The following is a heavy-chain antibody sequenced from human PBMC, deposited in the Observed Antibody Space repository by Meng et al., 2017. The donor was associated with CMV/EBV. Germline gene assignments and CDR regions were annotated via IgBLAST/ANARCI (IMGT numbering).Heavy chain of an antibody. CDR2: IIPILGIA. Sequence: SVKVSCKASGGTFSSYTISWVRQAPGQGLEWMGRIIPILGIANYAQKFQGRVTITADKSTSTAYMELSSLRSEDTAVYYCAKVYYGDYGLVDYWGQGTLVTVSS. CDR3: AKVYYGDYGLVDY. D-gene: IGHD4-17*01. J-gene: IGHJ4*02. V-gene: IGHV1-69*02. CDR1: GGTFSSYT.